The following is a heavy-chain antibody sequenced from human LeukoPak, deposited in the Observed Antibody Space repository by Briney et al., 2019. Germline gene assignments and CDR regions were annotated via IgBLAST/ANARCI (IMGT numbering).Heavy chain of an antibody. CDR3: ARYCSSTSCESHLGDNWFDP. CDR1: GGSISSYY. V-gene: IGHV4-59*08. D-gene: IGHD2-2*01. Sequence: PSETLSLTCTVSGGSISSYYWSWIRQPPGKGLEWIGYIYYSGSTNYNPSLKSRVTISVDTSKNQFSLKLSSVTAADTAVYYCARYCSSTSCESHLGDNWFDPWGQGTLVTVSS. CDR2: IYYSGST. J-gene: IGHJ5*02.